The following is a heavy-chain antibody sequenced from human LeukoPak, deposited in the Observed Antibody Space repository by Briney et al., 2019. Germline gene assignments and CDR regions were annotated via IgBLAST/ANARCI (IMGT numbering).Heavy chain of an antibody. CDR3: ARGRGPRDSSGYYYVHAFDI. CDR2: INHSGST. CDR1: GGSFSGYY. Sequence: SETLSLTCAVYGGSFSGYYWSWIRQPPGKGLEWIGEINHSGSTNYNPSLKSRVTISVDTSKNQFPLKLNSVTAADTAVYYCARGRGPRDSSGYYYVHAFDIWGQGTMVTVSS. J-gene: IGHJ3*02. D-gene: IGHD3-22*01. V-gene: IGHV4-34*01.